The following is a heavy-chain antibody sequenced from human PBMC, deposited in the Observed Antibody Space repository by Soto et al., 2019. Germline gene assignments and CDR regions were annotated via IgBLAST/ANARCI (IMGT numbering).Heavy chain of an antibody. D-gene: IGHD5-18*01. Sequence: WASVKVSCKASGYTFTSYGISWVRQAPGQGLEWMGWISAYNGNTNYAQKLQGRVTMTTDTSTSTAYMELRSLRSDDTAVYYCARAGPGYSYSTDDNWFDPWGQGTLVTVSS. CDR2: ISAYNGNT. CDR1: GYTFTSYG. V-gene: IGHV1-18*04. CDR3: ARAGPGYSYSTDDNWFDP. J-gene: IGHJ5*02.